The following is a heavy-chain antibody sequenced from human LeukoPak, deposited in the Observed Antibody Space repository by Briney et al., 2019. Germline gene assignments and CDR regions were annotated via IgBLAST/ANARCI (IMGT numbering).Heavy chain of an antibody. J-gene: IGHJ4*02. CDR2: IYYSGST. D-gene: IGHD3-10*01. V-gene: IGHV4-59*12. CDR3: AMAVRGVIILAGGFDY. CDR1: GGSISSYY. Sequence: SETLSLTCTVSGGSISSYYWSWIRQPPGKGLEWIGYIYYSGSTNYNPSLKSRVTISVDTSKNQFSLKLSSVTAADTAVYYCAMAVRGVIILAGGFDYWGQGTLVTVSS.